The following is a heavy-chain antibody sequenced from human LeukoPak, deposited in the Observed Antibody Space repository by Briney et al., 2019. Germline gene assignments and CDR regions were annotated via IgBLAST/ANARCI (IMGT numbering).Heavy chain of an antibody. D-gene: IGHD4-17*01. Sequence: GGSLRLSCAVSGFTFSGYDMHWVRQAPGEGLEWVSAFHTDGGTYYLHSVRDRFTISREDAKNSLYLQMNSLRAGDTGVYYCARGSGPGVTTIDSWGQGTLVIVSS. CDR2: FHTDGGT. CDR3: ARGSGPGVTTIDS. CDR1: GFTFSGYD. J-gene: IGHJ4*02. V-gene: IGHV3-13*01.